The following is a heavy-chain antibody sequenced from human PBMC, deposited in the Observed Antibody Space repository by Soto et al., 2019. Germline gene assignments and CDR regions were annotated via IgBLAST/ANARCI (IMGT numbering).Heavy chain of an antibody. J-gene: IGHJ4*02. CDR2: TRNKANSYTT. CDR1: GFTFSDHY. D-gene: IGHD4-17*01. Sequence: GGSLRLSCAASGFTFSDHYMDWVRQAPGKGLEWVGRTRNKANSYTTEYAAPVKGRFTISRNDSKNSLYLQMNSLKTEDTAVYYCARDPGDYSFDYWGQGTLVTVSS. CDR3: ARDPGDYSFDY. V-gene: IGHV3-72*01.